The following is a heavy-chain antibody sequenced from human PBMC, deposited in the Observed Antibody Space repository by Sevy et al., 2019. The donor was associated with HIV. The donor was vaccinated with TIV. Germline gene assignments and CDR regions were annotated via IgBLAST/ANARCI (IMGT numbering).Heavy chain of an antibody. J-gene: IGHJ6*02. D-gene: IGHD1-26*01. CDR3: ARSGGSYDYGMDV. V-gene: IGHV3-7*01. Sequence: GGSLRLSCAASEFTFSSYWMSWVRQAPGKGLEWVANIKQDGSEKYYVDSVKGRFTISRDNAKNSLYLQMNSLRAEDTAVYHCARSGGSYDYGMDVWGQGTTVTVSS. CDR1: EFTFSSYW. CDR2: IKQDGSEK.